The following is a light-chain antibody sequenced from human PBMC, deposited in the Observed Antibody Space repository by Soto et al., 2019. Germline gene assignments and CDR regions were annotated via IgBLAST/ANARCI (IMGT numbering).Light chain of an antibody. CDR3: SSYTSSSTLYV. V-gene: IGLV2-14*01. Sequence: QSALTQPASVSGSPGQSITISCTGTSSDVGGYNYVSWYQQHTGKAPKFMIYEVSKRPSGVSNRFSGSKSGNTASLTISGLQPEDEADYYCSSYTSSSTLYVFGSGTKLTVL. CDR1: SSDVGGYNY. J-gene: IGLJ1*01. CDR2: EVS.